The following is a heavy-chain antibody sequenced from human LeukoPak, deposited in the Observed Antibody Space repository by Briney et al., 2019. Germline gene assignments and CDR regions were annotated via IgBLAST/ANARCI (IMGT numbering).Heavy chain of an antibody. CDR3: ARNPNYGDYHYYYYMDV. CDR1: GYTFTSYG. J-gene: IGHJ6*03. Sequence: ASVKVSCKASGYTFTSYGISWVRQAPGQGLEWMGWISAYNGNTNYAQKLQGRVTMTTDTSTSTAYMELRSLRSDDTAVYYCARNPNYGDYHYYYYMDVWGKGTTVTVSS. CDR2: ISAYNGNT. D-gene: IGHD4-17*01. V-gene: IGHV1-18*01.